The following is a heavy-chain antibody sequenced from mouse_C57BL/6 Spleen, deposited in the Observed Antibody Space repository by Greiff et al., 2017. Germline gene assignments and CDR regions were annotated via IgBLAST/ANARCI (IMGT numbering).Heavy chain of an antibody. CDR1: GYSFTGYY. CDR3: ASTGPYAMDY. D-gene: IGHD4-1*02. J-gene: IGHJ4*01. CDR2: INPSTGGT. Sequence: VQLQQSGPELVKPGASVKISCKASGYSFTGYYMHWVKQSSEKSLEWIGEINPSTGGTSYNQKFKGKATLTVDKSSSTAYMQLKSLTSEDSAVYYCASTGPYAMDYWGQGTSVTVSS. V-gene: IGHV1-43*01.